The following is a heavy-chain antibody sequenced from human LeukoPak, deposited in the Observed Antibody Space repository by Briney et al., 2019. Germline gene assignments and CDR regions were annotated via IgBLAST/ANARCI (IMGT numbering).Heavy chain of an antibody. D-gene: IGHD6-19*01. V-gene: IGHV3-11*04. CDR3: ARDSSGWYRWFDP. CDR1: GFTFSDYR. Sequence: GGSLRLSCAASGFTFSDYRMSWIRQAPGKGLEWVSYISSSGSTIYYADSVKGRFTISRDNAKNSLYLQMNSLRAEDTAVYYCARDSSGWYRWFDPWGQGTVVTVSS. CDR2: ISSSGSTI. J-gene: IGHJ5*02.